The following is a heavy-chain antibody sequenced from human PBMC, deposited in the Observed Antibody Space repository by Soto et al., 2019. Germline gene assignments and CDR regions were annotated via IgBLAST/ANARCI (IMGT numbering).Heavy chain of an antibody. CDR2: ISSDGSST. J-gene: IGHJ4*02. Sequence: EVQLVESGGGLVQPGGSLRLSCAASGFTFSSYWMHWVRQAPGKGLVWVSRISSDGSSTSYADSVRGRITISRDNAKNTLYLQMNSLRAEDTAVYYCARGPTGGIVDYWGQGTLVTVSS. CDR1: GFTFSSYW. V-gene: IGHV3-74*01. D-gene: IGHD3-16*02. CDR3: ARGPTGGIVDY.